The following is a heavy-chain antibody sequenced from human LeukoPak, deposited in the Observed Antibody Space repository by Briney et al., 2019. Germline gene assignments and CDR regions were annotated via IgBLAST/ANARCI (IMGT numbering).Heavy chain of an antibody. Sequence: GGSLRLSCAASGFTVSSNYMSWVRQAPGKGLEWVSVIYSGGSTYYADSVKGRFTISRDNSKNTLYPQVNSLRAEDPAVYYCAKVGPYYYDSSGYYLPPSPAEYFQHWGQGTLVTVSS. J-gene: IGHJ1*01. V-gene: IGHV3-53*01. CDR1: GFTVSSNY. CDR3: AKVGPYYYDSSGYYLPPSPAEYFQH. D-gene: IGHD3-22*01. CDR2: IYSGGST.